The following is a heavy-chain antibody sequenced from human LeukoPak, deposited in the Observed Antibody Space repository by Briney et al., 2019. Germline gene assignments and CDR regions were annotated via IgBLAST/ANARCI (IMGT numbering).Heavy chain of an antibody. CDR1: GFTFSSYW. CDR2: IKQDGSEK. D-gene: IGHD3-3*01. V-gene: IGHV3-7*01. J-gene: IGHJ4*02. Sequence: PGGSLRLSCAASGFTFSSYWMSGVRQAPGKGLEWVANIKQDGSEKYYVDSVKGRFTISRDNAKNSLYLQMNSLRAEDTAVYYCAREGNDFWSGYYGGLFDYWGQGTLVTVSS. CDR3: AREGNDFWSGYYGGLFDY.